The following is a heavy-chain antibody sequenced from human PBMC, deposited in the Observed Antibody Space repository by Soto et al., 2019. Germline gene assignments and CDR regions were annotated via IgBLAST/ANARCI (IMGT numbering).Heavy chain of an antibody. D-gene: IGHD6-6*01. CDR3: ARAPFEYSSSYYYYYGRDV. J-gene: IGHJ6*02. CDR1: GGTFSSYA. CDR2: IIPIFGTA. Sequence: ASVKVSCKASGGTFSSYAISWVRQAPGQGLEWMGGIIPIFGTANYAQKFQGRVTITADESTSTAYMELSSLRSEDTAVYYCARAPFEYSSSYYYYYGRDVWGQGTTVTVSS. V-gene: IGHV1-69*13.